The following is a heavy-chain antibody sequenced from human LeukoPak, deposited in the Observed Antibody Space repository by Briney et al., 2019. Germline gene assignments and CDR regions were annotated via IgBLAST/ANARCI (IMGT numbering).Heavy chain of an antibody. CDR1: GDSISSYF. V-gene: IGHV4-59*01. CDR2: FYNGRP. CDR3: ARDRGSYSSSWYRSYYYYGMDV. Sequence: PSETLSLTCTVSGDSISSYFWNWIRQTPGKGLEWIGFYNGRPNYNPSLKSRVTISVDTSKNQFSLKLSSVTAADTAVYYCARDRGSYSSSWYRSYYYYGMDVWGQGTTVTVSS. J-gene: IGHJ6*02. D-gene: IGHD6-13*01.